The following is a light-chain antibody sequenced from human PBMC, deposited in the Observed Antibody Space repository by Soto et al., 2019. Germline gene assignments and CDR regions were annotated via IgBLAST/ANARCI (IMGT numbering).Light chain of an antibody. J-gene: IGLJ1*01. V-gene: IGLV2-23*01. Sequence: QSVLTQPASVSGPPGQSITISCTGTSSDVGSYNLVSWYQQHPGKAPKLMIYEGSKRPSGVSNRFSGSKSGNTASLTISGLQAEDEADYYCCSYAGSSTFYVFGNGTKVTVL. CDR1: SSDVGSYNL. CDR2: EGS. CDR3: CSYAGSSTFYV.